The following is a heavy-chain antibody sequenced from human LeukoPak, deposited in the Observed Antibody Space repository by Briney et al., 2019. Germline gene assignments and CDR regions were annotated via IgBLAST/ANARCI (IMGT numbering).Heavy chain of an antibody. CDR1: GFTFRNSA. J-gene: IGHJ4*02. CDR2: ISGSGGST. D-gene: IGHD2-15*01. CDR3: ARTNTRSGQDH. V-gene: IGHV3-23*01. Sequence: GGSLRLSCAASGFTFRNSATSWVRQAPGKGLEWVSAISGSGGSTYYVDSVKGRFTISRDNSKNTLYLQMNSLRAEDTAVYYCARTNTRSGQDHWGQGTLVTVSS.